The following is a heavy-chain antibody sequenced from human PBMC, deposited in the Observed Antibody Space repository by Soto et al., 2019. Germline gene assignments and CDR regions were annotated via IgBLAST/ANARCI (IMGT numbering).Heavy chain of an antibody. CDR2: ISGSGGST. CDR1: GFTFSSYA. D-gene: IGHD3-3*01. CDR3: AKDADFGVVNPIGSFAY. Sequence: PGGSLRLSCAASGFTFSSYAMSWVRQAPGKGLEWVSAISGSGGSTYYADSVKGRFTIARDNSKNTLYLQMNSLRAEDTAVYYCAKDADFGVVNPIGSFAYWGQGTLVTVSS. J-gene: IGHJ4*02. V-gene: IGHV3-23*01.